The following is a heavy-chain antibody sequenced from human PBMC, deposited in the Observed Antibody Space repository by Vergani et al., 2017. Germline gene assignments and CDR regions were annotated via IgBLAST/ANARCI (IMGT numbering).Heavy chain of an antibody. J-gene: IGHJ4*02. CDR1: GGSISSYY. D-gene: IGHD6-19*01. Sequence: QVQLQQWGAGLLKPSETLSLTCAVYGGSISSYYWSWTRQPPGKGLEWIGYIYYSGSTNYNPSLKSRVTISVDTSKNQFSLKLSSVTAADTAVYYCARRAEIAVAGSFHFDYWGQGTLVSVSS. CDR2: IYYSGST. V-gene: IGHV4-59*08. CDR3: ARRAEIAVAGSFHFDY.